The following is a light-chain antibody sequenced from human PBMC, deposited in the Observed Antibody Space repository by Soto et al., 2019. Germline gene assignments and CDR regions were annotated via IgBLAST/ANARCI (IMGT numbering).Light chain of an antibody. J-gene: IGLJ2*01. V-gene: IGLV1-51*01. Sequence: QSVLPQPPSVSAAPGQTVTISCSGSGSNIGSNSVSWYQQVPGTAPKLLLYDNNKRPSGIPDRFSGSKSGTSATLGITGLQTADEADYYCGTWESYLSVGVFGGGTQLTVL. CDR1: GSNIGSNS. CDR2: DNN. CDR3: GTWESYLSVGV.